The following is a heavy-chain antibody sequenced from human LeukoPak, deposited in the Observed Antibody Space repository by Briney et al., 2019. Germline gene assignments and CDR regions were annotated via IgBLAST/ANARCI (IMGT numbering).Heavy chain of an antibody. CDR1: GFTFSSYA. CDR3: AKDLVHNPTDY. J-gene: IGHJ4*02. CDR2: ISGSGGST. V-gene: IGHV3-23*01. Sequence: GGSLRLSCAAPGFTFSSYAMSWVRQAPGKGLEWVSAISGSGGSTYYADSVKGRFAISRDNSKNTLYLQMNSLRAEDTAVYYCAKDLVHNPTDYWGQGTLVTVSS. D-gene: IGHD1-1*01.